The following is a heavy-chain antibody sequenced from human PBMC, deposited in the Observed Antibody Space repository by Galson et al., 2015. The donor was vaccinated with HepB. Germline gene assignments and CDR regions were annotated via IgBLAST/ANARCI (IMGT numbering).Heavy chain of an antibody. CDR3: VKAALYGSGSYRVFDY. CDR2: ISSNGGST. V-gene: IGHV3-64D*06. D-gene: IGHD3-10*01. Sequence: SLRLSCAASGFTFSSYAMHWVRQAPGKGLEYVSAISSNGGSTYYADSVKGRFTISRDNSKNTLYLQMSSLRAEDTAVYYCVKAALYGSGSYRVFDYWGQGTLVTVS. J-gene: IGHJ4*02. CDR1: GFTFSSYA.